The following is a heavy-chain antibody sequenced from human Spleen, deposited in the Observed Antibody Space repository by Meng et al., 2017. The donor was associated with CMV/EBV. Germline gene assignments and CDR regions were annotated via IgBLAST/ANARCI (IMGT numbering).Heavy chain of an antibody. D-gene: IGHD2-21*01. V-gene: IGHV3-7*01. CDR3: VRDRIGPT. J-gene: IGHJ5*02. Sequence: GGSLRLSCAASGFMFSSCATSWVRQAPGKGLEWVAYINQDGVEKYYGDSVKGRFTISRDNAKKSLYLQMNSLRVEDTALYYCVRDRIGPTWGQGALVTVSS. CDR1: GFMFSSCA. CDR2: INQDGVEK.